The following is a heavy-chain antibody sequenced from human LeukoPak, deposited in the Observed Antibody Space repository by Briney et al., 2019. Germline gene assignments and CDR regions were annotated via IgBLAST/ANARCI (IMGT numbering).Heavy chain of an antibody. V-gene: IGHV3-23*01. J-gene: IGHJ4*02. D-gene: IGHD3-22*01. Sequence: QAGGSLRLSCAASGFTFGSYAMSWVRQAPGKGLEWVSAISGSGGSTYYADSVKGRFTISRDNSKNTLYLQMNSLRAEDTAVYYCAKEQAYYYDSSGYYPQKYYFDYWGQGTLVTVSS. CDR1: GFTFGSYA. CDR3: AKEQAYYYDSSGYYPQKYYFDY. CDR2: ISGSGGST.